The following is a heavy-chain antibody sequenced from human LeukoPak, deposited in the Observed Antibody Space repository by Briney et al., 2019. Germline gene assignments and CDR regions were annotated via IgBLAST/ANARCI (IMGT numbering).Heavy chain of an antibody. J-gene: IGHJ4*02. CDR2: ISTYDGNA. D-gene: IGHD3-10*01. V-gene: IGHV1-18*01. CDR1: GYTFTSYG. CDR3: ARAPSGFTYGPGDH. Sequence: ASVKVSCKASGYTFTSYGITWMRQAPGQGLEWMGWISTYDGNANYAQKLQGRVTMTTDTSTITAYMELWSLRSDDTAVYYCARAPSGFTYGPGDHWGQGTLVTVSS.